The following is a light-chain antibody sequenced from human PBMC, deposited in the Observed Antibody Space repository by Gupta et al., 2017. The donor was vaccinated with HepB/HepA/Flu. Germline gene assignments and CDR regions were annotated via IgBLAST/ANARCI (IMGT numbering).Light chain of an antibody. J-gene: IGLJ3*02. V-gene: IGLV2-23*02. Sequence: QSALTQPASVSGSPGQSITISCPGTSSDVGSYNLVSWYQQHPGKAPKVMIYEVSKRPSGVSNRFSGSKSGNTASLTISGLQAEDEADYYCCSYARSSTWVFGGGTKLTVL. CDR2: EVS. CDR1: SSDVGSYNL. CDR3: CSYARSSTWV.